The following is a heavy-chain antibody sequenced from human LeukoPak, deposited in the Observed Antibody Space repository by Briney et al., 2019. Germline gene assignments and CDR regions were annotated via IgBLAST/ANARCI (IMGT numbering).Heavy chain of an antibody. Sequence: ASVKVSCKASGYSFTSHYMHWVRQAPGQGLEWMGLINPSGSSTLYAQKFQGRVTITRNTSISTAYMELSSLRSEDTAVYYCAREGYASGSAFDIWGQGTMVTVSS. D-gene: IGHD1-1*01. CDR2: INPSGSST. CDR3: AREGYASGSAFDI. CDR1: GYSFTSHY. J-gene: IGHJ3*02. V-gene: IGHV1-46*01.